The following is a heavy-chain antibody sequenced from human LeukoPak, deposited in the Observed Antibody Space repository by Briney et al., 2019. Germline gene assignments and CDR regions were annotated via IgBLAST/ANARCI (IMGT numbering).Heavy chain of an antibody. Sequence: SETLSLTCTVSGDSISSSSYYWGWIRQPPGKGLEWIGGFYHSGSTYYNPSLKSRVTISGDTSKNQFSVDLSSVTAADTALYYCAISSRVGGTYTGFDYWGQGTLVTVSS. CDR3: AISSRVGGTYTGFDY. D-gene: IGHD1-26*01. CDR2: FYHSGST. V-gene: IGHV4-39*01. J-gene: IGHJ4*02. CDR1: GDSISSSSYY.